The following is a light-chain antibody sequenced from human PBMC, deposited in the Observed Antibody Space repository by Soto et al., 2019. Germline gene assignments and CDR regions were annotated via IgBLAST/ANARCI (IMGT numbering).Light chain of an antibody. V-gene: IGKV1-5*03. Sequence: DIQVTQSPSTLSASVGDRVTITCRASQSISSWLAWYQQKPGKAPKLLIYKASSLESGVPSRFSGSGSGTEFTLTISSLQPDDFATYYCQQYNSYPYVTFGQGTKVEIK. J-gene: IGKJ1*01. CDR1: QSISSW. CDR2: KAS. CDR3: QQYNSYPYVT.